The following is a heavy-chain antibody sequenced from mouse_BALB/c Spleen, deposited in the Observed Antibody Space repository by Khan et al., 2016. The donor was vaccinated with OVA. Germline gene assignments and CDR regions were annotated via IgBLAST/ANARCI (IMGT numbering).Heavy chain of an antibody. D-gene: IGHD2-4*01. Sequence: VQLKQSGAELVRPGALVKLSCKASGFNLKDYYMHWVKQRPEQGLEWIGWIDPENGNTIYDPKFQDKASMTADTSSNTAYLQLSSLTSEDTAVDYCARRDYEAMDYWGQGTSVTVSS. CDR1: GFNLKDYY. CDR3: ARRDYEAMDY. V-gene: IGHV14-1*02. J-gene: IGHJ4*01. CDR2: IDPENGNT.